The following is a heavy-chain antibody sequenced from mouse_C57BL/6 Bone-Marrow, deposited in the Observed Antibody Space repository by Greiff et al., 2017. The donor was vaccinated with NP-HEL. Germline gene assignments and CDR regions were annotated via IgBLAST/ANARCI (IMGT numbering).Heavy chain of an antibody. J-gene: IGHJ1*03. CDR1: GYSFTSDY. Sequence: VQLKEPGPGLAKPSQTLSLTCSVSGYSFTSDYWNWIRKFPGNKLEYMGYISYSGSTYDYPSLKSRISITRDTSKNQYYLQWITVTTEDAATYYCARGYWDDWGTGTTVTVSS. V-gene: IGHV3-8*01. CDR2: ISYSGST. CDR3: ARGYWDD.